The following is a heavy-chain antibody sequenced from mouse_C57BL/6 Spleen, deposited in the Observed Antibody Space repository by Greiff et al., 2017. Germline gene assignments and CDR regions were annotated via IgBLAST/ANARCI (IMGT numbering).Heavy chain of an antibody. Sequence: VQLQQSGAELVRPGASVKLSCTASGFNIKDDYMHWVKQRPEQGLEWIGWIDPENGDTEYASKFQGKATITADTSSNTAYLQRSSLTSEDTAVYYCTTYRGSSCLDVWGQGTSVTVSS. J-gene: IGHJ4*01. V-gene: IGHV14-4*01. CDR3: TTYRGSSCLDV. D-gene: IGHD3-1*01. CDR1: GFNIKDDY. CDR2: IDPENGDT.